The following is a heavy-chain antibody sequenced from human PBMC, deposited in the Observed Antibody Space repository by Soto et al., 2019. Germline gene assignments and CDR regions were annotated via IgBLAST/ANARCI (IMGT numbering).Heavy chain of an antibody. CDR3: ARDIGSGPQYYFDY. J-gene: IGHJ4*02. V-gene: IGHV1-2*04. Sequence: QVQLVQSGAEVKKPGASVKVSCKASGYTFTGYYMHWVRQAPGQGLEWMGWINPNRGGTKYAKKFQGWVTMTRDTSSSTAYIELRRLRSDDTAVYFCARDIGSGPQYYFDYWGQGTLVTVSS. CDR2: INPNRGGT. D-gene: IGHD6-19*01. CDR1: GYTFTGYY.